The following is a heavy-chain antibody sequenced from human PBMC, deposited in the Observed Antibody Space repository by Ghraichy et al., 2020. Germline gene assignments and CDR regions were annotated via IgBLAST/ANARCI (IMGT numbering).Heavy chain of an antibody. J-gene: IGHJ5*02. Sequence: GGSLRLSCAASGFTFSSYAMSWVRQAPGKGLEWVSTISGSGDTTYYADSVKGRFTISRDNSKNTLYLQMNSLRAEDTAVFYCAKQSTMVEGSFGPWGQGTRVTVSS. CDR2: ISGSGDTT. CDR1: GFTFSSYA. D-gene: IGHD3-10*01. V-gene: IGHV3-23*01. CDR3: AKQSTMVEGSFGP.